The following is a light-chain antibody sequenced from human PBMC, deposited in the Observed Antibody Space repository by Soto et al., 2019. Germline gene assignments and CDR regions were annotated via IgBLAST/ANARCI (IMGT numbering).Light chain of an antibody. Sequence: DIEMTQSPSSLSASVGERVTITCRASPRISSNLAWYQHKSGQIPNLLIYGASTVDAGIPPRFSGSGSGTDFTLTISSLQPEDLAAYYCHQYHRGPLTFGGGTKVEIK. CDR2: GAS. CDR1: PRISSN. CDR3: HQYHRGPLT. J-gene: IGKJ4*01. V-gene: IGKV1-27*01.